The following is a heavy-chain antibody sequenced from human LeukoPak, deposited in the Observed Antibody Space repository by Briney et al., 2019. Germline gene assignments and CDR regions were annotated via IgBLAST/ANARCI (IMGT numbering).Heavy chain of an antibody. D-gene: IGHD6-19*01. Sequence: GASVKVSCKASGYTFTSYAMHWVRQAPGKELEYGSAISSNGGSIHYANSVKGRFTISRDNSKNTLYLQMDSLRAEDMAVYYCARDTCGCGSGWHLYWYFDLWGRGTLVTVSS. J-gene: IGHJ2*01. CDR2: ISSNGGSI. V-gene: IGHV3-64*01. CDR3: ARDTCGCGSGWHLYWYFDL. CDR1: GYTFTSYA.